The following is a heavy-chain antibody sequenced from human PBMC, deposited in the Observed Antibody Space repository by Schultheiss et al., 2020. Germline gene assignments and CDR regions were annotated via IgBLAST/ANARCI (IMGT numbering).Heavy chain of an antibody. CDR1: GGSISSYY. Sequence: SETLSLTCTVSGGSISSYYWSWIRQPPGKGLEWIGYIYYSGSTNYKPSLKSRVTISVDTSKNQFSLKLSSVTAADTAVYYCATGLHIVVATAISGFDAYDIWGQGAMVTVSS. CDR3: ATGLHIVVATAISGFDAYDI. J-gene: IGHJ3*02. CDR2: IYYSGST. D-gene: IGHD2-21*02. V-gene: IGHV4-59*12.